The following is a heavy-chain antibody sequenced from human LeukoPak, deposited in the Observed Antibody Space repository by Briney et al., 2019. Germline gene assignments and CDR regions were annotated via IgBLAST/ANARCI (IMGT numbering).Heavy chain of an antibody. D-gene: IGHD1-26*01. CDR1: GYTFTSYG. Sequence: ASVKVSCKASGYTFTSYGISWVRQAPGQGLEWMGIINPSGGSTSYAQKFQGRVTMTRDTSTSTVYMELSSLRSEDTAVYYCARDPTYSGSLLGDAFDIWGQGTMVTVSS. CDR3: ARDPTYSGSLLGDAFDI. CDR2: INPSGGST. J-gene: IGHJ3*02. V-gene: IGHV1-46*03.